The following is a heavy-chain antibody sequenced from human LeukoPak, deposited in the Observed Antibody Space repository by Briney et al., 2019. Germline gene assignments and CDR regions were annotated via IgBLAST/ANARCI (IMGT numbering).Heavy chain of an antibody. D-gene: IGHD3-22*01. V-gene: IGHV4-59*02. J-gene: IGHJ4*02. CDR1: GGSVSSYY. CDR2: IHYSGST. Sequence: SETLSLTCTVSGGSVSSYYWSWIRQPPGRGLEWIGYIHYSGSTNYNPSLKSRVTISVDTSKNQFSLKLSSVTAADTAVYYCARGVSYYDSSAPGYWGQGTLVTVSS. CDR3: ARGVSYYDSSAPGY.